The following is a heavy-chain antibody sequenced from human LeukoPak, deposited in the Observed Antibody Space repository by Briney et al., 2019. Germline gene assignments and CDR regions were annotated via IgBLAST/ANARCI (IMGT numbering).Heavy chain of an antibody. D-gene: IGHD3-16*02. V-gene: IGHV3-30*18. CDR2: ISYDGSNK. Sequence: GRSLRLSCAASGFTFSSYGMHWVRQAPGKGLEWVAVISYDGSNKYYADSVKGRFTISRDNSKNTLYLQMNSLRAEDTAVYYCAKDRGREITFGGVIAYYFGYWGQGTLVTVSS. J-gene: IGHJ4*02. CDR1: GFTFSSYG. CDR3: AKDRGREITFGGVIAYYFGY.